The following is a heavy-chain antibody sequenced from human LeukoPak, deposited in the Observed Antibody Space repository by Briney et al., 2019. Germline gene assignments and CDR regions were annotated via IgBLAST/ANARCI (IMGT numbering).Heavy chain of an antibody. Sequence: SETLSLTCTVSGGSISSGGYYWSWIRQPPGKGLEWIGYIYHSGSTYYNPSLKSRVTISVDRSKNQFSLKLSSVTAADTAVYYCARVALGVVISDAFDIWGQGTMVTVSS. J-gene: IGHJ3*02. CDR2: IYHSGST. CDR3: ARVALGVVISDAFDI. V-gene: IGHV4-30-2*01. D-gene: IGHD3-3*01. CDR1: GGSISSGGYY.